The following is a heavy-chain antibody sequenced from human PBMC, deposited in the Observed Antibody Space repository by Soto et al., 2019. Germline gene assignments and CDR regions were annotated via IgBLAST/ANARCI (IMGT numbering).Heavy chain of an antibody. J-gene: IGHJ6*02. D-gene: IGHD1-26*01. CDR1: GYTFTSYA. Sequence: ASVKVSCKASGYTFTSYAMHWVRQAPGQRLEWMGWINAGNGNTKYSQKFQGRVTITRDTSASTAYMELSSLRSEDTAVYYCARECELSPNYYCYGMDVWGQGTTVTVSS. V-gene: IGHV1-3*01. CDR2: INAGNGNT. CDR3: ARECELSPNYYCYGMDV.